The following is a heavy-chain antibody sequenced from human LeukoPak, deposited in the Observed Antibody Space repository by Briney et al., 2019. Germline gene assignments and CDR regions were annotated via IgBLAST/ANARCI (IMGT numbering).Heavy chain of an antibody. CDR3: AREMATISNQI. CDR1: GGTFSSYA. V-gene: IGHV1-69*13. Sequence: EASVKVSCKASGGTFSSYAISWVRQAPGQGLDWMGGIIPIFGTANYAQKFQGRVTITADESTSTAYMELSSLRSEDTAVYYCAREMATISNQIWGQGTLVTVSS. J-gene: IGHJ4*02. CDR2: IIPIFGTA. D-gene: IGHD5-24*01.